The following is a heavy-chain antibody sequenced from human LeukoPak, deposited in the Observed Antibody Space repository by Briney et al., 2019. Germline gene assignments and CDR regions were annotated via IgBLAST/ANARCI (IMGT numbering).Heavy chain of an antibody. CDR2: INHSGST. CDR3: ARRAAHAGIAAAGLNYYYYYMDV. V-gene: IGHV4-34*01. CDR1: GGSFSGYY. J-gene: IGHJ6*03. D-gene: IGHD6-13*01. Sequence: SETLSLTCAVYGGSFSGYYWSWIRQPPGKGLEWIGEINHSGSTNYNPSLKSRVTISVDTSKNQFSLKLSSVTAADTAVYYCARRAAHAGIAAAGLNYYYYYMDVWGKGTTVTVSS.